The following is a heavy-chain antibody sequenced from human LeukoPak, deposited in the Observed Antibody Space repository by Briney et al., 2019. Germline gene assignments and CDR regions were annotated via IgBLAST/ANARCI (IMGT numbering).Heavy chain of an antibody. Sequence: ASVKVSCKASGYTFTSYDINWVRQATGQGLEWMGWMNPNSGNTGYAQKFQGRVTMTRNTSISTAYMELSSLRSEDTAVYYCAAFNYYDSSGYYYGDPRGIYDYWGQGTLVTVSS. CDR2: MNPNSGNT. D-gene: IGHD3-22*01. CDR1: GYTFTSYD. CDR3: AAFNYYDSSGYYYGDPRGIYDY. V-gene: IGHV1-8*01. J-gene: IGHJ4*02.